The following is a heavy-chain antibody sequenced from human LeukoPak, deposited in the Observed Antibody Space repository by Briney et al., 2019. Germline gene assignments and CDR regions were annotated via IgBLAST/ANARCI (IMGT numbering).Heavy chain of an antibody. CDR3: ATTSRDSDAYYDYLNY. CDR1: GYTFTAYF. Sequence: GASVKVSCKSSGYTFTAYFMHWVRQAPGQGLEWMGCINPDSGATNYAQKFQGRVTMTRDTSITTAYMEQSRLTSVDTAVYFCATTSRDSDAYYDYLNYWGQGTLITVSS. D-gene: IGHD3-22*01. V-gene: IGHV1-2*02. J-gene: IGHJ4*02. CDR2: INPDSGAT.